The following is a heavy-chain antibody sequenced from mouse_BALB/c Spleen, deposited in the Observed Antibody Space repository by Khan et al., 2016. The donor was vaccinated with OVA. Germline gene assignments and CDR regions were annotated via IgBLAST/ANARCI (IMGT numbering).Heavy chain of an antibody. J-gene: IGHJ3*01. CDR2: IDPSTGYT. CDR1: GYTFTSYW. Sequence: QVQLKESGAELAKPGASVKMSCKASGYTFTSYWMHWVKQRPGQGLEWIGYIDPSTGYTDYNQKFRDKATLTADKSSSTAYMQLNSLTSEDSAVYYCANHGSSYAWLTYWGQGTLVTVSA. D-gene: IGHD1-1*01. V-gene: IGHV1-7*01. CDR3: ANHGSSYAWLTY.